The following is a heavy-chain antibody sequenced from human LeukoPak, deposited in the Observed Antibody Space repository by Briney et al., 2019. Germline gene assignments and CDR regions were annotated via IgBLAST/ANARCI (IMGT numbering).Heavy chain of an antibody. D-gene: IGHD6-13*01. V-gene: IGHV4-59*01. J-gene: IGHJ3*01. CDR1: GDSISSYY. Sequence: SETLSLTCTVSGDSISSYYWSWIRQPPGKGLEWIGYIYYSGSTYDNPSLKSRVTISLDTSKNQFSLKLSSVTAADTAVYYCARVLTYSSSSVSAFDLWGQGTMDTVSS. CDR2: IYYSGST. CDR3: ARVLTYSSSSVSAFDL.